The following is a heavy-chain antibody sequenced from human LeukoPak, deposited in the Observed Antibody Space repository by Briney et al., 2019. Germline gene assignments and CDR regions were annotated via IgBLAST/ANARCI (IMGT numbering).Heavy chain of an antibody. Sequence: SETLSLTCTVSGGSISSYYWSWIRQPPGKGLEWIGYIYYSGSTNYNPSLKSRVTISVDTSKNQFSLKLSSVTAADTAVYYCARSEAYYDILTGYYRYNWFDPWGQGTLVTVPS. CDR3: ARSEAYYDILTGYYRYNWFDP. CDR1: GGSISSYY. J-gene: IGHJ5*02. V-gene: IGHV4-59*08. D-gene: IGHD3-9*01. CDR2: IYYSGST.